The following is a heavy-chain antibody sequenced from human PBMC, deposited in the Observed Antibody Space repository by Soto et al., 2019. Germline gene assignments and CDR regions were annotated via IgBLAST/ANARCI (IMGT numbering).Heavy chain of an antibody. CDR3: ARVWGYSYGLASDI. V-gene: IGHV4-30-2*01. Sequence: SETLSLTCAVSGGSISSGGYSWSWIRQPPGKGLEWIGYIYHSGSTHYNPSLKSRVTISVDRSKNQFSLKLSSVTAADTAVYYCARVWGYSYGLASDIWGQGTMVTVSS. CDR1: GGSISSGGYS. CDR2: IYHSGST. J-gene: IGHJ3*02. D-gene: IGHD5-18*01.